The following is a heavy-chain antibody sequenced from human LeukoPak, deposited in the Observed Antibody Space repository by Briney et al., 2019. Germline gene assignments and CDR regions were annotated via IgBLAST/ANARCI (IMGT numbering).Heavy chain of an antibody. CDR2: ITSDSTTM. CDR3: ARDLGIDYGSVDN. Sequence: GGSLRLSCAASGFSFSSHSMNWVRQAPGQGLEWVSYITSDSTTMFYADSVKGRFTISRDNAKNSLYLQMNSLRAEDTAVYYCARDLGIDYGSVDNWGQGTLVTVSS. D-gene: IGHD3-10*01. CDR1: GFSFSSHS. J-gene: IGHJ4*02. V-gene: IGHV3-48*04.